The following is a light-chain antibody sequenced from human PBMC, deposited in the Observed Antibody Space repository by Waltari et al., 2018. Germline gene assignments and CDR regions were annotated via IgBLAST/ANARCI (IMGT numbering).Light chain of an antibody. J-gene: IGLJ2*01. CDR2: EVS. CDR3: SSYVANNNPV. V-gene: IGLV2-8*01. CDR1: SSDVGGYNF. Sequence: QSALTQPPSASGSPGQSVTISCTGTSSDVGGYNFVSWYQHHPGKAPSLLIYEVSERPSGVPVRFSGSKAGNTASLTVSGLQAEDEADYYCSSYVANNNPVFGGGTKLTVL.